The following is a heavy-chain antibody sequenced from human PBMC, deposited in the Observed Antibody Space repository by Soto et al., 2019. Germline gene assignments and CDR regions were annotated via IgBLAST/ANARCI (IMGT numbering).Heavy chain of an antibody. CDR2: IYYSGST. D-gene: IGHD2-2*01. Sequence: SETLSLTCTVSGGSISSGGYYWSWIRQHPGKGLEWIGYIYYSGSTYYNPSLKSRVTISVDTSKNQFSLKLSSVTAADTAVYYCASDARLYCSSTSCDPYYYYGMDVWGQGTTVTVSS. CDR1: GGSISSGGYY. V-gene: IGHV4-31*03. J-gene: IGHJ6*02. CDR3: ASDARLYCSSTSCDPYYYYGMDV.